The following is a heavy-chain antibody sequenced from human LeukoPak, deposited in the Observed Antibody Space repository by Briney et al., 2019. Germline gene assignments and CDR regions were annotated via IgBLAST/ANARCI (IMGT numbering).Heavy chain of an antibody. D-gene: IGHD1/OR15-1a*01. Sequence: PSETLSLTCAAYGGSFSGYYWSWIRQPPGKGLEWIEEINHSGSTNYNPSLKSRVTISVDTSKNQLSLKLSSVTAADTAVYYCARGRWNSPKFDPWGQGTLVTVSS. J-gene: IGHJ5*02. CDR1: GGSFSGYY. V-gene: IGHV4-34*01. CDR3: ARGRWNSPKFDP. CDR2: INHSGST.